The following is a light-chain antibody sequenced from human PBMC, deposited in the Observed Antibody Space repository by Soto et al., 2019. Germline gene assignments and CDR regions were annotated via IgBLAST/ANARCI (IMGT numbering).Light chain of an antibody. Sequence: EIVLTQSPDTLSLSPGETATLSCRASQSVSASFLSWYQQKPGQAPRLVMYGASNRATGVPDTFIGSGSGTDFTLTVRRLEPEDFGVYYCQQFVSLRYIFGQGTKLEIK. CDR2: GAS. CDR1: QSVSASF. V-gene: IGKV3-20*01. J-gene: IGKJ2*01. CDR3: QQFVSLRYI.